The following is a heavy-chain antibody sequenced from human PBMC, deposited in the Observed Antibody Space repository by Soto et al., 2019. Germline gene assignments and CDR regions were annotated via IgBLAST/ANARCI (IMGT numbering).Heavy chain of an antibody. CDR2: ISASGGTT. CDR3: AKGLGSSSWYPLS. CDR1: EFTFSSYA. J-gene: IGHJ5*02. V-gene: IGHV3-23*01. Sequence: GGSLRLSCVASEFTFSSYAMTWVRQAPGKGLEWVSAISASGGTTYYADSVRGRFTVSRDNPQNTLYLEMNSLRAEDTAVYYCAKGLGSSSWYPLSWGQGTLVTVSS. D-gene: IGHD6-13*01.